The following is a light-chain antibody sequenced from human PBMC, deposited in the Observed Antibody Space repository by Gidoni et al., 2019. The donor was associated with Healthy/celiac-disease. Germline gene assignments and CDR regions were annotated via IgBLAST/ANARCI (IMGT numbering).Light chain of an antibody. CDR1: QSVSSY. V-gene: IGKV3-11*01. Sequence: EIVLTQSPATLSLSPGERATLSCRASQSVSSYLAWYQQKPGQAPRLRIYDASNRATGIPARFSGSGSGTDFTLTISSLEPEDFAVYYCQQRSNWPPFLTFGGGTKVEIK. J-gene: IGKJ4*01. CDR3: QQRSNWPPFLT. CDR2: DAS.